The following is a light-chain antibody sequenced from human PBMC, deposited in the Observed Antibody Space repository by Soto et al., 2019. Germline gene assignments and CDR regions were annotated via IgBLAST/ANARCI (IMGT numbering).Light chain of an antibody. V-gene: IGKV1-5*03. CDR1: QSFTTW. Sequence: DIQMTQSPSTLSASVGDRVTITCRASQSFTTWLAWYQQKPGRAPKLLIYATFSLETGVPSRFSGSGSGAEFTLPISSLQPDDFATYYCQQYKSFPYSFGRGTKLEIK. CDR2: ATF. J-gene: IGKJ2*01. CDR3: QQYKSFPYS.